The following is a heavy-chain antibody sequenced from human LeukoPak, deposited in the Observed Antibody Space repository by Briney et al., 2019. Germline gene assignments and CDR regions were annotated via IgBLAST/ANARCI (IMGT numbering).Heavy chain of an antibody. D-gene: IGHD2-2*01. CDR1: GGSISSYY. CDR3: ARSGEAVGVPAAMPPYYYYYMDV. V-gene: IGHV4-4*07. Sequence: PSETLSLTCTVSGGSISSYYWSWIRQPAGKGLEWIGRIYTSGSTNYNPSLKSRVTMSVDTSKNQFSLKLSSVTAADTAVYYCARSGEAVGVPAAMPPYYYYYMDVWGKGTTVTVSS. CDR2: IYTSGST. J-gene: IGHJ6*03.